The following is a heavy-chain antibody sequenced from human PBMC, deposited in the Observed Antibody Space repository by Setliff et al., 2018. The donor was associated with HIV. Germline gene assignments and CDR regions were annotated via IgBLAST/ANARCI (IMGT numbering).Heavy chain of an antibody. J-gene: IGHJ4*01. CDR3: ASFYGDYGY. V-gene: IGHV3-48*02. CDR1: GFTFSSYS. CDR2: IGSSNHGI. Sequence: PGGSLRLSCAASGFTFSSYSMNWVRQAPGKGLEWVAHIGSSNHGIHYTASVQGRFTVSRDNANNLLFLQMNNLRDEDTAVYYCASFYGDYGYWGHGTQVTVSS. D-gene: IGHD3-10*01.